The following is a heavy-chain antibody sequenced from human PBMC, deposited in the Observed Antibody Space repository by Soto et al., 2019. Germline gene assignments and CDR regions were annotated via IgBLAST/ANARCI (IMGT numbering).Heavy chain of an antibody. Sequence: ESLSITCPVSGDSIRISSYYWGWIRQPPGKGLEWSGSIYYSGSTHYNPSLKSRVTISVDTSKNHFSLKLSSVTAADTAVYYCARHGSRSWYLDYWGRGTLVTVYS. CDR1: GDSIRISSYY. J-gene: IGHJ4*02. V-gene: IGHV4-39*01. D-gene: IGHD6-13*01. CDR2: IYYSGST. CDR3: ARHGSRSWYLDY.